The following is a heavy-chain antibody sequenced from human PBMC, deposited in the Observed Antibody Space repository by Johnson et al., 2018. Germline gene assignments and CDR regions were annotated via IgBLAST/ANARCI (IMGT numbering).Heavy chain of an antibody. CDR3: ARTTRGAFAL. D-gene: IGHD4-17*01. CDR2: IYSEGST. V-gene: IGHV3-66*02. CDR1: GFSVSGDY. J-gene: IGHJ3*01. Sequence: VQLVQSGGGLVQPGGSLKLSCAASGFSVSGDYMNWVRQAPGKGLEWVSVIYSEGSTHYVDSVKGRFTVSRDISKNTLYLQMSSLRVEDTAVYFCARTTRGAFALWGQGTMATVS.